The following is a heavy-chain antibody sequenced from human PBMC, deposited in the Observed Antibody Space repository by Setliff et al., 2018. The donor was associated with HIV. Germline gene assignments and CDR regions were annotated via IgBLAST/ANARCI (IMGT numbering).Heavy chain of an antibody. D-gene: IGHD4-17*01. CDR1: GYTLTSYH. J-gene: IGHJ4*02. V-gene: IGHV1-46*01. Sequence: ASVKVSCKASGYTLTSYHLHWVRQAPGQGLEWMGIINPSGVSTTYAQKFQGRVTMTRDTSTSTVYMELSSLRSEDTAVYYCARDRGRYGDYRDFDYWGQGALVTVSS. CDR3: ARDRGRYGDYRDFDY. CDR2: INPSGVST.